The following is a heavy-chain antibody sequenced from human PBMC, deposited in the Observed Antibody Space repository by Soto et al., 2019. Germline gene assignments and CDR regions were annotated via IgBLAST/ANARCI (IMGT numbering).Heavy chain of an antibody. Sequence: SETLSLTCTVSGGSISSSSYYWGWIRQPPGKGLEWIGSIYYSGSTYYNPSLKSRVTISVDTSKNQLTLKLSSVTAADTAVYYCAIGSLRWSSSWYDRVPLLNYWGQGTLVTVSS. CDR1: GGSISSSSYY. CDR3: AIGSLRWSSSWYDRVPLLNY. V-gene: IGHV4-39*01. J-gene: IGHJ4*02. CDR2: IYYSGST. D-gene: IGHD6-13*01.